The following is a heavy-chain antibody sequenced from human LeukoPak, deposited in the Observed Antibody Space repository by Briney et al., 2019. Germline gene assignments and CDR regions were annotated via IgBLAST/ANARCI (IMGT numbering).Heavy chain of an antibody. CDR1: GGSISISTF. D-gene: IGHD1-26*01. CDR3: ASRWENYFDY. V-gene: IGHV4-39*01. CDR2: VSYSGSP. J-gene: IGHJ4*02. Sequence: SETLSLTCTVAGGSISISTFWGWIRQPPGKGREWIGVVSYSGSPYYNPSLKTPVTISVDTSKNQFSLKLTSVTAADTAVYYCASRWENYFDYWGQGTLVTVSS.